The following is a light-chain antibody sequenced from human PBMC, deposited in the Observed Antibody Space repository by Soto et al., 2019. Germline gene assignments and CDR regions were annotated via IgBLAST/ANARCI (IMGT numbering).Light chain of an antibody. V-gene: IGKV3-11*01. J-gene: IGKJ5*01. CDR3: QLRSNWPAMIT. CDR1: QSVSSA. CDR2: DTS. Sequence: EIVLTQSPDTLSLSPGERATLSCRASQSVSSALAWYLPKPGQAPRLLIYDTSTDAAGIPVRFSGSESGTDFTLTISRLGPEDFADNYGQLRSNWPAMITFGQGKRLHIQ.